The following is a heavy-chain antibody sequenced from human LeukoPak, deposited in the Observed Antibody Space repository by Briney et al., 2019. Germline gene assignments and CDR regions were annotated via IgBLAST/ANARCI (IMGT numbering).Heavy chain of an antibody. CDR2: ISYDGSNK. J-gene: IGHJ4*02. CDR3: AKDRAGSSGELDY. V-gene: IGHV3-30*18. CDR1: GFTFSSFG. Sequence: GGSLRLSCAASGFTFSSFGMHWVRQAPGKGPEWVAVISYDGSNKYYADSVKGRFAISRDNSKNTLYLQMNSLRAEDTAVYYCAKDRAGSSGELDYWGQGTLVTVSS. D-gene: IGHD6-19*01.